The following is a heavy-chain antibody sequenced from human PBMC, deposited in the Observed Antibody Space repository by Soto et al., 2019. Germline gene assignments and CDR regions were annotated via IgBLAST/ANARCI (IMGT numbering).Heavy chain of an antibody. J-gene: IGHJ4*02. D-gene: IGHD1-26*01. CDR2: IYYSGST. CDR1: GGSISSGGYY. V-gene: IGHV4-31*01. CDR3: XXXXXXXGATXADY. Sequence: QVQLQESGPGLVKPSQTLSLTCTVSGGSISSGGYYWSWIRQHPGKGLEWIGYIYYSGSTYYNPXLXXXXXXXXXXXXXXXXXXXXXXXXXXXXXXXXXXXXXXXGATXADYWGQGTLVTVSS.